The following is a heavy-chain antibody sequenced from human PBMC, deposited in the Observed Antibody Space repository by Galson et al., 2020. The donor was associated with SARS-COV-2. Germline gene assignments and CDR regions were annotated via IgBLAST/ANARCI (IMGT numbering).Heavy chain of an antibody. D-gene: IGHD6-19*01. Sequence: GGSLRLSCAASGFTFKSHAMHWIRQAPGKGLEWVAQIYYDGSDKYKVDSGKGRFTIARDDSEKTVYLQMNNLRADDTAVYYCARDGEHRRGWGFAYLGQGTLVTVSS. V-gene: IGHV3-33*01. J-gene: IGHJ4*02. CDR1: GFTFKSHA. CDR3: ARDGEHRRGWGFAY. CDR2: IYYDGSDK.